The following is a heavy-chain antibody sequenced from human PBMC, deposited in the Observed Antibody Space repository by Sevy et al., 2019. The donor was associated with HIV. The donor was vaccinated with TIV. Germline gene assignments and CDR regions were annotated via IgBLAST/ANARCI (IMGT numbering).Heavy chain of an antibody. CDR1: GYTFIGYY. CDR2: INPNSGGT. Sequence: ASVKVSCKASGYTFIGYYMHWVRQAPGQGLEWMGWINPNSGGTNYAQKFQGRVTMTRDTSISTAYMELSRLRSDDTAVYYCARVSSSWYSYYYYGMDVWGQGTTVTVSS. V-gene: IGHV1-2*02. J-gene: IGHJ6*02. CDR3: ARVSSSWYSYYYYGMDV. D-gene: IGHD6-13*01.